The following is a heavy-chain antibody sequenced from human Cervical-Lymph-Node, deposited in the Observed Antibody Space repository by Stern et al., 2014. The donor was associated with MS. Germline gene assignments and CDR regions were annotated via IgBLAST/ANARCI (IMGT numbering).Heavy chain of an antibody. CDR2: ISSTGTYI. J-gene: IGHJ4*02. V-gene: IGHV3-21*01. CDR3: ATDLMTTVTTIEY. Sequence: EVQLEESGGGLVKPGGSLRLSCVASGFTFSDYSVNWVRQAPGKGLEWVSSISSTGTYIQYADSVKGRFTISRDNAKNSLYLQMNSLRAEDTAVYYCATDLMTTVTTIEYWGQGALVTVSS. CDR1: GFTFSDYS. D-gene: IGHD4-17*01.